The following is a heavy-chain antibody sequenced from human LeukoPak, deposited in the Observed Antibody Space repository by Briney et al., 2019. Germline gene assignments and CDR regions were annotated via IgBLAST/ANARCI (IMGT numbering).Heavy chain of an antibody. CDR3: AKDLGYCSSTSCANYYYGMDV. J-gene: IGHJ6*02. D-gene: IGHD2-2*01. V-gene: IGHV3-23*01. Sequence: PGGSLRPSCAASGFTFSSYAMSWVRQAPGKGLEWVSAISGSGGSTYYADSVKGRFTISRDNSKNTLYLQMNSLRAEDTAVYYCAKDLGYCSSTSCANYYYGMDVWGQGTTVTVSS. CDR2: ISGSGGST. CDR1: GFTFSSYA.